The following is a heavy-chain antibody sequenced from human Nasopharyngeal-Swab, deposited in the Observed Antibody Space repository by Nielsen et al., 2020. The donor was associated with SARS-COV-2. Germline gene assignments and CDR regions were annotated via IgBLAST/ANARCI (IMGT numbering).Heavy chain of an antibody. CDR3: AKGTYSGSPGGMDV. D-gene: IGHD6-6*01. J-gene: IGHJ6*02. CDR1: GFTFSNYA. Sequence: GGSPRLSCAASGFTFSNYAMSWVRQAPGKGLEWVSVIYSGGNSTYYAASVKGRFAISRDNSKNTVYLQMNSLRAEDTAVYYCAKGTYSGSPGGMDVWGQGTTVTVSS. CDR2: IYSGGNST. V-gene: IGHV3-23*03.